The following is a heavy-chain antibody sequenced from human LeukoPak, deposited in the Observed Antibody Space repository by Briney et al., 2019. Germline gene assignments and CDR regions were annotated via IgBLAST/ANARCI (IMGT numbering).Heavy chain of an antibody. CDR3: ARAAVAGSPRLFYFDY. CDR1: GYTFTSYG. Sequence: ASVKVSCKASGYTFTSYGISWVRQAPGQGLEWMGWISAYNGNTNYAQKLQGRVTMTTDTSTSTAYMELSSLTSDDTAVYFCARAAVAGSPRLFYFDYWGQGTLVTVSS. J-gene: IGHJ4*01. CDR2: ISAYNGNT. V-gene: IGHV1-18*01. D-gene: IGHD6-19*01.